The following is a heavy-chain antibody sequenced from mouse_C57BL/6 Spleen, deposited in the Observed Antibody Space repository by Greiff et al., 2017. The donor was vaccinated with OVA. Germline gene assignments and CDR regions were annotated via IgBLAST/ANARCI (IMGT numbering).Heavy chain of an antibody. CDR2: IYPGVGNT. Sequence: VQLQESGAELVKPGASVKISCKASGYAFSSYWMNWVKQRPGKGLEWIGQIYPGVGNTNYNGKFKGKATLTEDKSSSPAYMQLSSLTSEDSAVYFCARWGYEKNFDYWGQGTTLTVSS. J-gene: IGHJ2*01. CDR3: ARWGYEKNFDY. D-gene: IGHD2-2*01. V-gene: IGHV1-80*01. CDR1: GYAFSSYW.